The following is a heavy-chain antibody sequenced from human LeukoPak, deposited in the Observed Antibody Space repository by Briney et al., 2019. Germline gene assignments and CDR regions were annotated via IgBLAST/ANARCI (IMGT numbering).Heavy chain of an antibody. CDR1: GFTFSSYW. CDR3: ARVGTVTTLGYFDL. J-gene: IGHJ2*01. D-gene: IGHD4-11*01. V-gene: IGHV3-74*01. Sequence: PGGSLRLSCAASGFTFSSYWMHWVRQAPGKGLVWVSRINTYGSSTSYADSVKGRFTISRDNAKNTLYLQMNSLRAEDTAVYYCARVGTVTTLGYFDLWGRGTLVTVSS. CDR2: INTYGSST.